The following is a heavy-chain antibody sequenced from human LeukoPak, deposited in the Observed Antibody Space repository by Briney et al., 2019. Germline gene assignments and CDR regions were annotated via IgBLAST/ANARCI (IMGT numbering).Heavy chain of an antibody. Sequence: ASVKVSRKASGYTFTGYYMHWVQQAPGQGLEWMGWINPNSGGTNYAQKFQGRVTMTRDTSISTAYMELSRLRSDDTAVYYCARSYYDFWSGYSSRVLDYWGQGTLVTVSS. J-gene: IGHJ4*02. CDR2: INPNSGGT. D-gene: IGHD3-3*01. CDR3: ARSYYDFWSGYSSRVLDY. V-gene: IGHV1-2*02. CDR1: GYTFTGYY.